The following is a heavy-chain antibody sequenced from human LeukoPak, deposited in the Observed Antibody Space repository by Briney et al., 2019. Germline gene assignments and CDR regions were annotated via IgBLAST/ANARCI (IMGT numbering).Heavy chain of an antibody. J-gene: IGHJ4*02. Sequence: GGSLRLSCAASGFTFSTYAISWVRQAPGKGLEWVSAIRSSGDRSYYADSVKGRFTISRDNSKDTLYLQMNSLRVEDTAVYFCAREQSGSGGWYTVDYWGQGTLVTVSS. V-gene: IGHV3-23*01. CDR2: IRSSGDRS. CDR3: AREQSGSGGWYTVDY. CDR1: GFTFSTYA. D-gene: IGHD6-19*01.